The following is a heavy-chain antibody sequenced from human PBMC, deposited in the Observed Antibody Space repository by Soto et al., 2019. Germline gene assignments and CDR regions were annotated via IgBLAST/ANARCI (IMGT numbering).Heavy chain of an antibody. D-gene: IGHD4-4*01. J-gene: IGHJ4*02. CDR2: ISYDGSNK. V-gene: IGHV3-30*18. Sequence: QVQLVESGGGVVQPGRSLRLSCAASGFTFSSYGMHWVRQAPGKGLEWVAVISYDGSNKYYADSVKGRFTISRDNSKNTLYLQMNRLRAEDTAVYYCAKDHLEGFVTHFDYWGQGTLVTVSS. CDR1: GFTFSSYG. CDR3: AKDHLEGFVTHFDY.